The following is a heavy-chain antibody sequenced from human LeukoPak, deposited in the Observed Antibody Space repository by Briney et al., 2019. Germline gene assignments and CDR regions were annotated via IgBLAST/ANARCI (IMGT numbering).Heavy chain of an antibody. D-gene: IGHD5-24*01. J-gene: IGHJ3*02. V-gene: IGHV5-51*01. CDR1: GYFFTTYW. CDR2: IYPGDSDT. Sequence: KHGESLKISCKGSGYFFTTYWIGWVRQVPGKGLEWMGIIYPGDSDTRYSPSFQGQVTISADKSISTAYLQWSSLKASDTAMYYCATQSQISRDGYNLFLSRVIFDIWGQGTMVTVSS. CDR3: ATQSQISRDGYNLFLSRVIFDI.